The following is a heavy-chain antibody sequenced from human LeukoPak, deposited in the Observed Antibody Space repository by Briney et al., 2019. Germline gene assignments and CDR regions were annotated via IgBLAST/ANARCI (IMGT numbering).Heavy chain of an antibody. CDR3: ARTYYDILTGYNPYFDY. V-gene: IGHV3-21*01. D-gene: IGHD3-9*01. CDR2: ITASSTAI. Sequence: RTGGSLRLSCAASGFTVSSNYMSWVRQAPGKGLEWVSSITASSTAIYSADSVKGRFTISRDNAKNFLYLQMNSLRAEDTAVYYCARTYYDILTGYNPYFDYWGQGILVTVSS. J-gene: IGHJ4*02. CDR1: GFTVSSNY.